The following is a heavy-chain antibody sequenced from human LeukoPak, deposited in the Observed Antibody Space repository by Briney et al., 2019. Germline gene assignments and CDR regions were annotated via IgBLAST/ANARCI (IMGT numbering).Heavy chain of an antibody. CDR1: GSSISSGDFY. Sequence: PSETLSLTCTVSGSSISSGDFYWSWIRQPPGKGLEWIAYIYNSGNPYYNPSLKTRVTISGDTSKNQFSLKLNSVTAADTAVYYCARGVSIPTTPKFDYWGQGTLVSVSS. J-gene: IGHJ4*02. D-gene: IGHD2-15*01. CDR3: ARGVSIPTTPKFDY. V-gene: IGHV4-30-4*08. CDR2: IYNSGNP.